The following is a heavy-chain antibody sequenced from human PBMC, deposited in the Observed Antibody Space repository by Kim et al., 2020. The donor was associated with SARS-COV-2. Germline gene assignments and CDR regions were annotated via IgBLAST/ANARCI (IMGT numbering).Heavy chain of an antibody. V-gene: IGHV3-74*01. CDR2: INEDGSRR. Sequence: GGSLRLSCAASGFTVSRYWMHWVRQAPGQGLVWVARINEDGSRRDYADSVKGRFTISKDNAKNTLYLQMHSLRAEDTAVYYCANDFTGPVDYWGPGNVVNVSS. CDR3: ANDFTGPVDY. CDR1: GFTVSRYW. J-gene: IGHJ4*02. D-gene: IGHD2-8*02.